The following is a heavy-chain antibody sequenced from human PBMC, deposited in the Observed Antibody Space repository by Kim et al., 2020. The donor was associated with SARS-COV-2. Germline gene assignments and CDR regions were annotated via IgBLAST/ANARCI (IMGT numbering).Heavy chain of an antibody. V-gene: IGHV4-34*01. CDR1: GGSFSGYY. J-gene: IGHJ6*03. CDR2: INHSGST. D-gene: IGHD1-26*01. Sequence: SETLSLTCAVYGGSFSGYYWSWIRQPPGKGLEWIGEINHSGSTNYNPSLKSRVTISVDTSKNQFSLKLSSVTAADTAVYYCARGLKSGSYWTYYYYMDVWGKGTTVTVSS. CDR3: ARGLKSGSYWTYYYYMDV.